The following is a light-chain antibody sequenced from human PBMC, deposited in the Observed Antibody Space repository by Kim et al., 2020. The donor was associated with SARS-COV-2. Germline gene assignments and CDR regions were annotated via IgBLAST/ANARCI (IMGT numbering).Light chain of an antibody. Sequence: ESPVQTASLTCSGDKLGDKYACWYQQKPGQSPVLVIYQDSKRPSGIPERFSGSNSGNTATLTISGTQAMDEADYYCQAWDSSTVVFGGGTKLTVL. CDR3: QAWDSSTVV. J-gene: IGLJ2*01. V-gene: IGLV3-1*01. CDR1: KLGDKY. CDR2: QDS.